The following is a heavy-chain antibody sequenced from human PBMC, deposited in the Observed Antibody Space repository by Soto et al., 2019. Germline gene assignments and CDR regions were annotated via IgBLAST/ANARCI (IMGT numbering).Heavy chain of an antibody. CDR2: IYYSGAT. CDR3: ARIRGAAGYRFSDL. CDR1: AGSITNYY. V-gene: IGHV4-59*01. J-gene: IGHJ4*02. Sequence: AGTLSLTCTVSAGSITNYYWSWIRQPPGKGLEWIGYIYYSGATNYNPSLESRVTISVDTSKNPFSLQLSSVTAADTAGYYCARIRGAAGYRFSDLWGQGTLVXV. D-gene: IGHD5-18*01.